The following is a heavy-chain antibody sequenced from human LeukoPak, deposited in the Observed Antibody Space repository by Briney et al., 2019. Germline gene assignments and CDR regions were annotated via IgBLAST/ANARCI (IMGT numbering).Heavy chain of an antibody. CDR1: GYTFTSYY. CDR3: ARRDYDILTQFGVDP. CDR2: INPSGGST. D-gene: IGHD3-9*01. V-gene: IGHV1-46*01. Sequence: ASVKVSCKASGYTFTSYYMHWVRQAPGQGLEWMGIINPSGGSTSYAQKFQGRVTMTRDTSTSTVYMELSSLRSEDTAVYYCARRDYDILTQFGVDPWGQGTLVTVSS. J-gene: IGHJ5*02.